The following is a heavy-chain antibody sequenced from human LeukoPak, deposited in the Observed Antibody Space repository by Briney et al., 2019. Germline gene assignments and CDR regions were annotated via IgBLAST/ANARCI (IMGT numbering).Heavy chain of an antibody. V-gene: IGHV3-9*01. Sequence: PGRSLRLSCAASGFTFNDYAMHWVRQAPGQGLEWVSGISWNSGRIGYADSAKGRFTISRDNAKNSLYLQMNSLRAEDTALYYCAKDTSHDYWGQGTLVTVSS. CDR3: AKDTSHDY. CDR2: ISWNSGRI. CDR1: GFTFNDYA. J-gene: IGHJ4*02.